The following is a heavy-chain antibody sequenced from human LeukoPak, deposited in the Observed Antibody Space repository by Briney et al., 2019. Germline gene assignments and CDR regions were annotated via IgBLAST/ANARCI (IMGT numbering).Heavy chain of an antibody. D-gene: IGHD5-18*01. CDR3: ASSADTAMVIFDY. V-gene: IGHV4-61*02. CDR1: GGSISSGSYY. CDR2: TYTSGST. J-gene: IGHJ4*02. Sequence: SQTLSLTCTVSGGSISSGSYYWSWIRQPAGKGLEWIGRTYTSGSTNYNPSLKSRVTISVDTSKNQFSLKLSSVTAADTAVYYCASSADTAMVIFDYWGQGTLVTVSS.